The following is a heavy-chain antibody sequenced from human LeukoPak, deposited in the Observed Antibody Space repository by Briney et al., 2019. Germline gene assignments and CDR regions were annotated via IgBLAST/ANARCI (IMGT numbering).Heavy chain of an antibody. J-gene: IGHJ6*02. CDR2: IYYSGST. CDR3: ARDYGSGTYFYYYYGMDV. V-gene: IGHV4-30-4*01. Sequence: PSQTLSLTCTVSGGSISSADYYWGWIRQPPGKGLEWIGYIYYSGSTYYNPSLKSRLAISLDTSKNQFSLKLSSVTAADSAVYYCARDYGSGTYFYYYYGMDVWGQGTTVTVSS. D-gene: IGHD3-10*01. CDR1: GGSISSADYY.